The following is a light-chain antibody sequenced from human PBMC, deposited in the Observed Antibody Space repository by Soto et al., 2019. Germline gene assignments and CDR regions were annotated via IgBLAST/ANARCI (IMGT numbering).Light chain of an antibody. CDR2: WAS. CDR3: QQYYSTPLT. Sequence: DIVMTQSPDSLAVSLGERATINCKSSQSVLYSSNNKNYLAWYQHKPGQPPKLLISWASTRESGVPDRFSGSGSGTDFTLTISSPQAEDVAVYYCQQYYSTPLTFGQGTKLEIK. J-gene: IGKJ2*01. CDR1: QSVLYSSNNKNY. V-gene: IGKV4-1*01.